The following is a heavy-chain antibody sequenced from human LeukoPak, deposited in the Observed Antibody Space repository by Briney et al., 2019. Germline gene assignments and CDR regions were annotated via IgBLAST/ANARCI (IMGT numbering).Heavy chain of an antibody. D-gene: IGHD3-22*01. CDR3: ARGRRITMIVVVIRGAFDI. V-gene: IGHV4-59*01. J-gene: IGHJ3*02. Sequence: SETLSLTCTVSGGSISRYHWSWIRQPPGKGLEWIGYIYYSGSTNYNPSLKSRVTISVDTSKNQISLKLSSVTAADTAVYYCARGRRITMIVVVIRGAFDIWGQGTMVTVSS. CDR2: IYYSGST. CDR1: GGSISRYH.